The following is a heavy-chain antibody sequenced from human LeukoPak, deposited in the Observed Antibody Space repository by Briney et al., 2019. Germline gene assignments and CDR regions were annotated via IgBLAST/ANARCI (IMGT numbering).Heavy chain of an antibody. V-gene: IGHV3-23*01. CDR1: GFTFSTYS. Sequence: GGSLRLSCAASGFTFSTYSMNWVRQAPGKGLEWVSSISGSGGSTYYADSVKGRFTISRDNAKNTLYLQMNSLRAEDTAVYYCARDRLWFGELSYYYYMDVWGKGTTVTISS. J-gene: IGHJ6*03. CDR2: ISGSGGST. CDR3: ARDRLWFGELSYYYYMDV. D-gene: IGHD3-10*01.